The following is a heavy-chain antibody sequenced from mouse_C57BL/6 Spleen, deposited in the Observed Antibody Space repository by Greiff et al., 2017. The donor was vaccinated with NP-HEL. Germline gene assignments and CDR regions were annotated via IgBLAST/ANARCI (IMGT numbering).Heavy chain of an antibody. D-gene: IGHD1-1*01. CDR3: AREASTVVGGYFDV. CDR1: GYTFTDYY. J-gene: IGHJ1*03. Sequence: QVQLQQSGAELVRPGASVKLSCKASGYTFTDYYINWVKQRPGQGLEWIARIYPGSGNTYYNEKFKGKATLTAEKSSSTAYMQLSSLTSEDSAVYFCAREASTVVGGYFDVWGTGTTVTVSS. V-gene: IGHV1-76*01. CDR2: IYPGSGNT.